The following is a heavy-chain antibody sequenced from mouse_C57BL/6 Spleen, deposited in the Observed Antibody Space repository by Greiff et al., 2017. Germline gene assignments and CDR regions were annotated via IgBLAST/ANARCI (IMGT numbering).Heavy chain of an antibody. CDR1: GYTFTSYW. D-gene: IGHD2-4*01. Sequence: QVQLQQPGAELVKPGASVKMSCKASGYTFTSYWITWVKQRPGQGLEWIGDIYPGSGSTNYNEKFKSKATLTVDTSSSTAYMQLSSLTSEDSAVYYCARRDDYDAGYYFDYWGQGTTLTVSS. V-gene: IGHV1-55*01. CDR2: IYPGSGST. CDR3: ARRDDYDAGYYFDY. J-gene: IGHJ2*01.